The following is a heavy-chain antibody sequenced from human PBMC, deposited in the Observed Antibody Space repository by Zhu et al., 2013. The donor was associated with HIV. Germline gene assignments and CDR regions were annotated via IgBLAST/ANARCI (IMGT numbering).Heavy chain of an antibody. CDR2: INPNSGGT. D-gene: IGHD3-10*01. Sequence: QVQLVQSGAEVKKPGASVKVSCKASGYTFTGYYMHWVRQAPGQGLEWMGWINPNSGGTNYAQKFQGRVTMTGDTSISTAYMELSSLTSDDTAVYYCARDYYYGSGTSYYYGMDVWGQGTTVTVSS. CDR1: GYTFTGYY. J-gene: IGHJ6*02. CDR3: ARDYYYGSGTSYYYGMDV. V-gene: IGHV1-2*02.